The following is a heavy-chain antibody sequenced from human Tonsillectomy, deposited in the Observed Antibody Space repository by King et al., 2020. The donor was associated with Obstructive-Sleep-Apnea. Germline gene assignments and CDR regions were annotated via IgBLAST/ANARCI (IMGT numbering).Heavy chain of an antibody. Sequence: VQLVESGAEVKKPGSSVKVSCKASGGTFSSYAISWVRQAPGQGLEWMGGIIPILGIANYAQKVQGRVTITADKSTSTAYMALSSLRSEVTAVYYCARGGIVGATTPYYYYGMDVWGQGTTVTVSS. D-gene: IGHD1-26*01. CDR2: IIPILGIA. V-gene: IGHV1-69*10. J-gene: IGHJ6*02. CDR1: GGTFSSYA. CDR3: ARGGIVGATTPYYYYGMDV.